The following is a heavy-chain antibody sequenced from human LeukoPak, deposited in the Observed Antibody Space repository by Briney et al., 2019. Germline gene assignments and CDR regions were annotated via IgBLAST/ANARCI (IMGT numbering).Heavy chain of an antibody. J-gene: IGHJ4*02. Sequence: GGSLRLSCSASGFTFSSYAMHWVRQAPGKGLEYVSAISSNGGSTYYADSVKGRFTISRDNSKNTLYLQMNSLRAEDTAVYYCAKEGGYCSSTGCQGALDYWGQGTLVTVSS. CDR3: AKEGGYCSSTGCQGALDY. CDR1: GFTFSSYA. D-gene: IGHD2-2*01. CDR2: ISSNGGST. V-gene: IGHV3-64*04.